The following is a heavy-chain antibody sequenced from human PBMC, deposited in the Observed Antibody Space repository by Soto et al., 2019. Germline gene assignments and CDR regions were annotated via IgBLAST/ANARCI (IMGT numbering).Heavy chain of an antibody. J-gene: IGHJ6*03. V-gene: IGHV3-23*01. CDR3: ATITTVTTSDYMDV. D-gene: IGHD4-17*01. CDR2: IRGSGGST. Sequence: EVQLLESGGGLVQPGGSLRLSCAASGFTFSSYAMSWVRQAPGKGLEWVSAIRGSGGSTYYADSVKGRFTISRDNTKNTLYLQMNSLRAEDTAVYYCATITTVTTSDYMDVWGKGTTVTVSS. CDR1: GFTFSSYA.